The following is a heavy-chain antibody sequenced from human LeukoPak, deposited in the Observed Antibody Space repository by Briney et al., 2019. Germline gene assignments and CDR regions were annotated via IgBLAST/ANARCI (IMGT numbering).Heavy chain of an antibody. CDR2: LYSGGTT. D-gene: IGHD7-27*01. Sequence: GGSLRLSCAASGFTVSSTYMSWVRQAPGKGLEWVSVLYSGGTTYYADSVKGRFTISRDNSKNTLYLQMNSLRAEDTAVYYCARSSLTGDSLDYWGLGTLVTVSS. CDR1: GFTVSSTY. J-gene: IGHJ4*02. V-gene: IGHV3-66*02. CDR3: ARSSLTGDSLDY.